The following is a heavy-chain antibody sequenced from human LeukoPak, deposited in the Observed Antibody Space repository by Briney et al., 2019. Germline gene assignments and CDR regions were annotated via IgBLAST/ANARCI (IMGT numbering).Heavy chain of an antibody. D-gene: IGHD1-26*01. CDR3: ARLPMSAWELPTHYSDY. V-gene: IGHV4-34*01. J-gene: IGHJ4*02. CDR2: INHSGST. CDR1: GGSFSGYY. Sequence: SETLSLTCAVYGGSFSGYYWSWIRQPPGKGLEWIGEINHSGSTNYNPSLKSRVTISVDTSKNQFSLKLSSATAADTAVYYCARLPMSAWELPTHYSDYWGQGTLVTVSS.